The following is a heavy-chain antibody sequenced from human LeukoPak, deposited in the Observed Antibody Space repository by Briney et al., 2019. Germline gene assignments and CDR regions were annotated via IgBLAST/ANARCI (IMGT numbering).Heavy chain of an antibody. J-gene: IGHJ6*03. CDR1: GGSFSGYH. CDR2: INHSGST. V-gene: IGHV4-34*01. Sequence: PSETLSLTCAVYGGSFSGYHWSWIRQPPGKGLEWIGEINHSGSTNYNPSLKSRVTISVDTSKNQFSLKLSSVTAADTAVYYCARMVRSSSIAANYYMDVWGKGTTVTVSS. D-gene: IGHD6-6*01. CDR3: ARMVRSSSIAANYYMDV.